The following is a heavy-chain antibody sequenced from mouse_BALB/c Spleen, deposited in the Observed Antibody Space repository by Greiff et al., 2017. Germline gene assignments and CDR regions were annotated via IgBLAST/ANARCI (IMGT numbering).Heavy chain of an antibody. J-gene: IGHJ4*01. V-gene: IGHV1-5*01. CDR1: GYTFTSYW. Sequence: VQLQQSGTVLARPGASVKMSCKASGYTFTSYWMHWVKQRPGQGLEWIGAIYPGNSDTSYNQKFKGKAKLTAVTSTSTAYMELSSLTNEDSAVYYCTRSPYQTAMDYWGQGTSVTVSS. CDR2: IYPGNSDT. D-gene: IGHD2-10*01. CDR3: TRSPYQTAMDY.